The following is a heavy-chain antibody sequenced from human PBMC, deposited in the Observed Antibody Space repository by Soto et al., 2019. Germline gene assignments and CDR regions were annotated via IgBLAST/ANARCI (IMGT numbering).Heavy chain of an antibody. D-gene: IGHD3-3*02. V-gene: IGHV4-39*01. CDR2: IYYSGST. CDR3: ASPKIAFYNWFDP. J-gene: IGHJ5*02. CDR1: GGSISSSSYY. Sequence: SETLSLTCTVSGGSISSSSYYWGWIRQPPGKGLEWIGSIYYSGSTYYNPSLKSRVTISVDTSKNQFSLKLSSVTAADTAVYYCASPKIAFYNWFDPWGQEPWSPSPQ.